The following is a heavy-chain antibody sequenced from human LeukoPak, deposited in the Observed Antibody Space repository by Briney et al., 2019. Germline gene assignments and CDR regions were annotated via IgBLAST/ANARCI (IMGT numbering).Heavy chain of an antibody. J-gene: IGHJ4*02. Sequence: GSLRLSCAASGFTFSSYAMSWVRQAPVKGLEWVSAISGSGGSTYYADSVEGRFTISRDNSKNTLYLQMNSLRAEDTAVYYCAQGNNWELIDYWGQGTLVTVSS. CDR3: AQGNNWELIDY. CDR1: GFTFSSYA. V-gene: IGHV3-23*01. D-gene: IGHD1-26*01. CDR2: ISGSGGST.